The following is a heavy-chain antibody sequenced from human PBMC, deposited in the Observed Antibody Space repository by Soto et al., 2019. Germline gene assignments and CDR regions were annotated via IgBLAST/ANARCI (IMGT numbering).Heavy chain of an antibody. CDR3: AKDPGGQAVALDY. CDR2: ISYDGSNK. V-gene: IGHV3-30*18. J-gene: IGHJ4*02. D-gene: IGHD5-12*01. CDR1: GFTFSSYG. Sequence: QVQLVESGGGVVQPGRSLRLSCAASGFTFSSYGMHWVRQAPGKGLEWVADISYDGSNKYYADSVKGRFTISRDNSKNTLYLQMSSLRAEDTAVYYCAKDPGGQAVALDYWGQGTLVTVSS.